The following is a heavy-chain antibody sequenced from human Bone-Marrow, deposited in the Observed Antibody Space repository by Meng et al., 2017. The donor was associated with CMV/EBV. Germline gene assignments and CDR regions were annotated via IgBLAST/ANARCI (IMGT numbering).Heavy chain of an antibody. Sequence: SETLSLTCTVSGGSISSGGYYWSWIRQHPGKGLEWIGYIYYSGSTYYNPSLKSRVTISVDTSKNQFSLKLSSVTAADTAVYYCARGTWELPSGNWFDPWGQGTLVTGSS. J-gene: IGHJ5*02. CDR3: ARGTWELPSGNWFDP. CDR2: IYYSGST. V-gene: IGHV4-31*03. CDR1: GGSISSGGYY. D-gene: IGHD1-26*01.